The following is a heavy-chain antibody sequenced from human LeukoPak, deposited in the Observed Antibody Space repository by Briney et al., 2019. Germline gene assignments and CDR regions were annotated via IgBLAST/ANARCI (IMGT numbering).Heavy chain of an antibody. Sequence: KPSETLSLTCTVSGGSISSYYWSWIRQPPGKGLEWIGYIYYSRSTNYNPSLKSRVTISVDTPKNQFSLKLSSVTAADTAVYYCARYPCPNGVCYYFDYWGQGTLVTVSS. J-gene: IGHJ4*02. CDR2: IYYSRST. CDR3: ARYPCPNGVCYYFDY. V-gene: IGHV4-59*01. CDR1: GGSISSYY. D-gene: IGHD2-8*01.